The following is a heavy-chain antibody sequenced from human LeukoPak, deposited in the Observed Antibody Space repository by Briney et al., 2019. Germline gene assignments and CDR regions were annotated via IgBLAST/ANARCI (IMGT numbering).Heavy chain of an antibody. CDR3: ARDSLRASGDYVIDY. V-gene: IGHV3-30*19. CDR1: GFTFSNYG. CDR2: ISYDGSNK. Sequence: PGGSLRLSCAASGFTFSNYGMHWVRQAPGKGLEWVAVISYDGSNKYYADSVKGRFTISRDNSKNTLYLQMNSLRAEDTAVYYCARDSLRASGDYVIDYWGQGTLVTVSS. J-gene: IGHJ4*02. D-gene: IGHD4-17*01.